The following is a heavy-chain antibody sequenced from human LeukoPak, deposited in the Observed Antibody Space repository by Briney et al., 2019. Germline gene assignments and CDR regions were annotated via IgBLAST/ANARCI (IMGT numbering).Heavy chain of an antibody. D-gene: IGHD5-18*01. V-gene: IGHV3-23*01. Sequence: GGSLRLSCAASGFTFSSYAMSWVRQAPGKGLECVSAISGSGGSTYYADSVKGRFTIYRDNSKNTLYLQMNSLRAEDTAVYYCAKPFRRGYSYGLGFDYWGQGTLVTVSS. CDR3: AKPFRRGYSYGLGFDY. J-gene: IGHJ4*02. CDR1: GFTFSSYA. CDR2: ISGSGGST.